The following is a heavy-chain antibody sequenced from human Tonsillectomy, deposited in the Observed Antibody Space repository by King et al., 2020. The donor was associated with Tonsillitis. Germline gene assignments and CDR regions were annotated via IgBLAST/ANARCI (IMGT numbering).Heavy chain of an antibody. D-gene: IGHD4-17*01. CDR2: ISADNGNT. CDR3: ARAPTKTRYGDYVD. V-gene: IGHV1-18*01. J-gene: IGHJ4*02. Sequence: VQLVESGAEVKKPGASVKVSCKASGYTFTSYGISWVRQAPGQGLEWRGWISADNGNTNYAQKLQGRVTMTTDTFTSTAYMELRSLRSDDTAVYYCARAPTKTRYGDYVDWGQGTLVTVSS. CDR1: GYTFTSYG.